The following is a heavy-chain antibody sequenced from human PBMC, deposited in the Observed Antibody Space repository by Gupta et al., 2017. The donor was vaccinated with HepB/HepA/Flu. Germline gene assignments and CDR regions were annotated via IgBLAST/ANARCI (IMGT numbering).Heavy chain of an antibody. J-gene: IGHJ3*02. CDR1: GFTFSSHW. Sequence: EVQLVESGGGLVQPGGSLRLSCAASGFTFSSHWMNWVRQAPGKGLEWVANIKQDGSEKKYVDSVKGRFTISRHNAKDSLYLQMDRLRAEDTAVYYCARGSGSTTRALDIWGQGTMVTVSS. V-gene: IGHV3-7*01. CDR3: ARGSGSTTRALDI. D-gene: IGHD2/OR15-2a*01. CDR2: IKQDGSEK.